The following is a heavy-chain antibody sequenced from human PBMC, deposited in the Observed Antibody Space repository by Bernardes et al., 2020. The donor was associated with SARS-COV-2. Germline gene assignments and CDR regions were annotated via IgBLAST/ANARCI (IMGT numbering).Heavy chain of an antibody. D-gene: IGHD4-17*01. CDR1: GFTFSSYA. V-gene: IGHV3-30*01. Sequence: GGSLRLSCAASGFTFSSYAMHWVRQAPGKGLEWVAVISYDGSNKYYADSVKGRFTISRDNSKNTLYLQMNSLRAEDTAVYYCARDYSDYEAGDVDYWGQGTLVTVSS. CDR3: ARDYSDYEAGDVDY. J-gene: IGHJ4*02. CDR2: ISYDGSNK.